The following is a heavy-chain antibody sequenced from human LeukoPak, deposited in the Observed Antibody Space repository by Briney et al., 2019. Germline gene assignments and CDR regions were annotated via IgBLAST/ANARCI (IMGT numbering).Heavy chain of an antibody. CDR1: GYTFTSYA. Sequence: ASVTVSCKASGYTFTSYATHWVRQAPGQRLEWMGWINAGNGNTKYSQKFQGRVTITRDTSASTAYMELSSLRSEDTAVYYCARGGAAAALYYFDYWGQGTLVTVSS. V-gene: IGHV1-3*01. CDR2: INAGNGNT. J-gene: IGHJ4*02. CDR3: ARGGAAAALYYFDY. D-gene: IGHD6-13*01.